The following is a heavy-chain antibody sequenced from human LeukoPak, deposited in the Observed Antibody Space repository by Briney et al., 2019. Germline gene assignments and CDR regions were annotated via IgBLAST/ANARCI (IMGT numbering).Heavy chain of an antibody. Sequence: SETLSLTCTVSSGSISSYYWSWIRQPAGKGLEWIGRIYTSGSTNYNPSLKSRVTMSVDTSKNQFSLKLSSVTAADTAVYYCARGAGGVVIGPFRYWGQGTLVTVSS. V-gene: IGHV4-4*07. J-gene: IGHJ4*02. D-gene: IGHD3-3*01. CDR2: IYTSGST. CDR1: SGSISSYY. CDR3: ARGAGGVVIGPFRY.